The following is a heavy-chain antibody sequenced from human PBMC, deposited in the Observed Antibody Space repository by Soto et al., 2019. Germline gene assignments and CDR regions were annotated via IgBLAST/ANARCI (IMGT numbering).Heavy chain of an antibody. D-gene: IGHD2-2*01. CDR1: GFTFSSYS. CDR3: ARETYCSSTSCYGHRTIRPLGYGMDV. J-gene: IGHJ6*02. CDR2: ISSSSSYI. Sequence: GGSLRLSCAASGFTFSSYSMNWVRQAPGKGLEWVSSISSSSSYIYYADSVKGRFTISRDNAKNSLYLQMNSLRAEDTAVYYCARETYCSSTSCYGHRTIRPLGYGMDVWGQGTTVTVSS. V-gene: IGHV3-21*01.